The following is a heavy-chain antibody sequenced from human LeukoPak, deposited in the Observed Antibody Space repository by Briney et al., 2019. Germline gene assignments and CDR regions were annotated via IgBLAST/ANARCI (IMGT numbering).Heavy chain of an antibody. V-gene: IGHV1-2*02. Sequence: ASVNVSCKASGYTFTPYYMQWVRQAAGQGGEWMGWINPNSGGTNYAQTFQGRVTMTRDTSLSTAYMEMRRLRSQDTAVYYCARDGYGIVAGSWFDPWGQGTLVTVSS. CDR3: ARDGYGIVAGSWFDP. J-gene: IGHJ5*02. CDR1: GYTFTPYY. D-gene: IGHD2-15*01. CDR2: INPNSGGT.